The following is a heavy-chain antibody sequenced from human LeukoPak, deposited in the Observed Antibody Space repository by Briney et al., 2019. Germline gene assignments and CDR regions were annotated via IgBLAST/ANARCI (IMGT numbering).Heavy chain of an antibody. V-gene: IGHV3-23*01. CDR1: GFTLSNYW. Sequence: GGSLRLSCAASGFTLSNYWMHWVRQAPGKGLEWVSGITGSGANTYYADSVKGRFTISRDNSKNTLSLQMNSLRAEDTAVYYCASLMSRVIVTGDFDNWGQGTLVTVSS. D-gene: IGHD1-14*01. CDR3: ASLMSRVIVTGDFDN. J-gene: IGHJ4*02. CDR2: ITGSGANT.